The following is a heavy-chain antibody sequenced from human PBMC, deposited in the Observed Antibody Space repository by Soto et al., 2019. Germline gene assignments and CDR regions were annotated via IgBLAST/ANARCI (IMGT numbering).Heavy chain of an antibody. CDR1: GITFTTYG. Sequence: QMQVVESGGGVVQSGASLRLSCEAPGITFTTYGMHWVRQAPGKGLEWVAVIWYDGSVKHYADSVKGRFTISRDNSKNTLYLQMNSLRAEDTAVYYCARAGTQYDEQVGWLDPWGQGTLVTVSS. CDR2: IWYDGSVK. V-gene: IGHV3-33*01. CDR3: ARAGTQYDEQVGWLDP. J-gene: IGHJ5*02. D-gene: IGHD3-16*01.